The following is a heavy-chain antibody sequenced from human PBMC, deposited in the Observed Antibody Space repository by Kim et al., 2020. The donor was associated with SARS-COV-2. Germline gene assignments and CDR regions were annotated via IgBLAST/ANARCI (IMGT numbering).Heavy chain of an antibody. Sequence: TPSLKSRVTISLDTPKNPFSLRLSSVTAADTALYYCARGNYYNSSGYIDYWGQGTLVTVSS. D-gene: IGHD3-22*01. CDR3: ARGNYYNSSGYIDY. J-gene: IGHJ4*02. V-gene: IGHV4-31*02.